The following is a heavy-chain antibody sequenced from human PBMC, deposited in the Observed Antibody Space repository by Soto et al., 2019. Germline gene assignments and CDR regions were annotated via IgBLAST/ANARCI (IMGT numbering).Heavy chain of an antibody. V-gene: IGHV3-72*01. CDR1: GFTFSDHY. D-gene: IGHD3-3*01. J-gene: IGHJ4*02. Sequence: GGSLRLSCAASGFTFSDHYMDWVRQAPGKGLEWVGRTRNKANSYTTEYAASVKGRFTISRDDSKNSLYLQMNSLKTEDTAMYYCATGDLRSGFDYWGQGTLVTVSS. CDR3: ATGDLRSGFDY. CDR2: TRNKANSYTT.